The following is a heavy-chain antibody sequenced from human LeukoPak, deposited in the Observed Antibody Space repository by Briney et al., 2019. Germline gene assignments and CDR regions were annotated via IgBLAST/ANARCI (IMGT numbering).Heavy chain of an antibody. CDR3: TREGVYSPDPSSYHRLPFDI. J-gene: IGHJ3*02. CDR2: IIPTLDVA. D-gene: IGHD3-16*02. Sequence: SVNVSCKASGDNFSSYVLTWVRQAPGQGLEWMGRIIPTLDVANFAQKFKGRVSITADKSTNTAHLELSSLRSEDTAVYYCTREGVYSPDPSSYHRLPFDIWGKGTVVIVSS. V-gene: IGHV1-69*04. CDR1: GDNFSSYV.